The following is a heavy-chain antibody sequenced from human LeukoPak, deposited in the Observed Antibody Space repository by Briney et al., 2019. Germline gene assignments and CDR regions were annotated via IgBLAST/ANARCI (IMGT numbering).Heavy chain of an antibody. V-gene: IGHV4-59*11. D-gene: IGHD1-26*01. Sequence: SETLSLTCTVSGGSISGHYWGWIRQPPGKGPEWIGYICYTGDTNYIPSFESRVTISVDTSENQFSLKLRYVTAADTAIYYCVRVVTGSVDYWGQGTLVTVSS. CDR2: ICYTGDT. J-gene: IGHJ4*02. CDR3: VRVVTGSVDY. CDR1: GGSISGHY.